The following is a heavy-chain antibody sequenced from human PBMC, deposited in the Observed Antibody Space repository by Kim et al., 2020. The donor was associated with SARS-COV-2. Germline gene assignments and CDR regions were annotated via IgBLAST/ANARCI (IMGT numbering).Heavy chain of an antibody. Sequence: GGSLRLSCAASGFTFSSYGMHWVRQAPGKGLEWVAVIWYDGSNKYYADSVKGRFTISRDNSKNTLYLQMNSLRAEDTAVYYCARDFGYQLPQGGAFDIWGQGTMVTVSS. CDR2: IWYDGSNK. CDR3: ARDFGYQLPQGGAFDI. D-gene: IGHD2-2*01. V-gene: IGHV3-33*01. CDR1: GFTFSSYG. J-gene: IGHJ3*02.